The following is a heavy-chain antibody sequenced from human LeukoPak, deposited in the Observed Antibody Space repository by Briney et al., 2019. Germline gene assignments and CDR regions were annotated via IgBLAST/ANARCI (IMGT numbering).Heavy chain of an antibody. J-gene: IGHJ4*02. D-gene: IGHD2-21*01. Sequence: GASVKVSCKASGYTFTNYYMHWVRQAPGQGLEWMGKINPGDYNTNYAQKFQGRVTMTRDTSTSTVYMELSSLRSEDTAVYYCARDGFPVIGVTWPDCWGQGTLVTVSS. CDR1: GYTFTNYY. CDR2: INPGDYNT. V-gene: IGHV1-46*01. CDR3: ARDGFPVIGVTWPDC.